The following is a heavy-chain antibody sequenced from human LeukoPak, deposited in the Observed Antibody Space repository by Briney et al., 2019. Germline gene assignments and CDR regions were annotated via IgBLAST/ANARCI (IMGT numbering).Heavy chain of an antibody. CDR3: ARAGYDFWSGGGDY. V-gene: IGHV4-61*01. J-gene: IGHJ4*02. Sequence: SETLSLTCTVSGGSVSGGSYYWSWIRQPPGKGLEWIGYIYYSGSTNYNPSLKSRVTISVDTSKNQFSLKLSSVTAADTAVYYCARAGYDFWSGGGDYWGQGTLVTVSS. D-gene: IGHD3-3*01. CDR2: IYYSGST. CDR1: GGSVSGGSYY.